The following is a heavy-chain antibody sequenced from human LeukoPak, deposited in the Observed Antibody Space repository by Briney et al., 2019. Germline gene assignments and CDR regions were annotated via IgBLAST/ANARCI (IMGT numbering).Heavy chain of an antibody. J-gene: IGHJ4*02. CDR2: ISWDGGTI. CDR1: GFTFEDYA. D-gene: IGHD2-15*01. Sequence: GGSLRLCCGASGFTFEDYAMHWVRQAPGKGLEWVSVISWDGGTIYYGESVKGRFTISRDNRKNSLYLQMKSLTTEDTAVYYCAKAPLQHCSGGNCYLDHWGQGTLVTVSS. V-gene: IGHV3-43D*03. CDR3: AKAPLQHCSGGNCYLDH.